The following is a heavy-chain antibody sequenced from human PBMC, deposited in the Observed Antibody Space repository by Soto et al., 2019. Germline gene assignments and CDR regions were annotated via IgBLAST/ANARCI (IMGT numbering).Heavy chain of an antibody. V-gene: IGHV1-69*13. CDR3: AMTSAMIVVVSLDI. CDR1: GGTFSSYA. D-gene: IGHD3-22*01. Sequence: SVKVSCKASGGTFSSYAISWVRQAPGQGLEWMGGIIPIFGTANYAQKFQGRVTITADESTSTAHTELSSLRSEDTAVYYCAMTSAMIVVVSLDIWGQGTMVTVSS. CDR2: IIPIFGTA. J-gene: IGHJ3*02.